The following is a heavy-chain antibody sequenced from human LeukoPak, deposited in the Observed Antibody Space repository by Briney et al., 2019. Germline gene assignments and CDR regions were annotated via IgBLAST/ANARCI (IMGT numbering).Heavy chain of an antibody. CDR3: ARDWGYIAY. D-gene: IGHD3-16*01. CDR1: GFTFSGYE. J-gene: IGHJ4*02. CDR2: INSGTTT. V-gene: IGHV3-48*03. Sequence: GGSLRLSCAASGFTFSGYEMNWVRQAPGKGLEWISYINSGTTTYYADSVRGRFTISRDDAKNSLYLQMNSLRDEDTAVYYCARDWGYIAYWGQGTLVTVSS.